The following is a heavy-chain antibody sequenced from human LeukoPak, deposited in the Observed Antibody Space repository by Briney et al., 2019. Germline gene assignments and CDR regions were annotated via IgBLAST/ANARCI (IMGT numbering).Heavy chain of an antibody. CDR2: IYYSGST. J-gene: IGHJ4*02. CDR3: ARDDLHSGYEN. D-gene: IGHD5-12*01. Sequence: SETLSLTCTVSGGSISSYYWSWIRQPPGKGLEGIGYIYYSGSTNYNPSLKSRVTISVDTSKNQFSLKLSSVTAADTAVYYCARDDLHSGYENWGQGTLVTVSS. CDR1: GGSISSYY. V-gene: IGHV4-59*01.